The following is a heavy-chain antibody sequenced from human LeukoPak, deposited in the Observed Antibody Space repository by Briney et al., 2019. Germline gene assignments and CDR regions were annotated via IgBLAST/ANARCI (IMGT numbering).Heavy chain of an antibody. Sequence: SETLSLTCTVSGGSISSSDSYWGWIRQPPGKGLGWIGSIYHSGTTYYNPSLTSRVTISVDTSKNQFSLRLSSVTAADTAVYYCARDLPAGPGHFDYWGQGTLVTVSS. D-gene: IGHD2-2*01. CDR3: ARDLPAGPGHFDY. CDR1: GGSISSSDSY. CDR2: IYHSGTT. J-gene: IGHJ4*02. V-gene: IGHV4-39*07.